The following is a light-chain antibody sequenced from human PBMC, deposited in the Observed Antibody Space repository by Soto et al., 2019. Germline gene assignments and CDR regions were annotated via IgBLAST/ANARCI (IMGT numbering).Light chain of an antibody. CDR1: QSISRY. J-gene: IGKJ2*01. CDR2: AAS. V-gene: IGKV1-39*01. Sequence: DIPMTQSPSSLSASVGDRVTITCRASQSISRYLNWYQQKPGKAPKLLISAASSLQSGVPSRFSGSGSGTDFTLTISSLQPEDFATYYCQESYSTPIYTFGQGTKLEIK. CDR3: QESYSTPIYT.